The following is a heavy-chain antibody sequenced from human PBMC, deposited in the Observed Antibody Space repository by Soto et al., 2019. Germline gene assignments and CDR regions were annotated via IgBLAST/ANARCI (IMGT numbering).Heavy chain of an antibody. J-gene: IGHJ4*02. Sequence: EVQLLESGGGLVQPGGSLRLSCAASGFTFSSYGMSWVRQAPGKGLEWVSTISDSGGSSYYADSVKGRFTISRDNSENTLYLQMNSLRAEDTAVYYCAKSRTGSCYSGSVYWGQGILVTVSS. CDR1: GFTFSSYG. CDR2: ISDSGGSS. V-gene: IGHV3-23*01. D-gene: IGHD2-15*01. CDR3: AKSRTGSCYSGSVY.